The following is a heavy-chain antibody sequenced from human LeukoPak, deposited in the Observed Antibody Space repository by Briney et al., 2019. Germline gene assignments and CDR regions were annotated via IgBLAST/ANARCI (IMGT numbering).Heavy chain of an antibody. D-gene: IGHD6-19*01. CDR1: GYTLTELS. Sequence: ASVKVSCKVSGYTLTELSMRWVRQAPGKGLEWMGGFDPEDGETIYAQKFQGRVTMTEDTSTDTAYMELSSLRSEDTAVYYCATVVIAVAGNRYFDYWGQGTLVTVSS. V-gene: IGHV1-24*01. CDR3: ATVVIAVAGNRYFDY. J-gene: IGHJ4*02. CDR2: FDPEDGET.